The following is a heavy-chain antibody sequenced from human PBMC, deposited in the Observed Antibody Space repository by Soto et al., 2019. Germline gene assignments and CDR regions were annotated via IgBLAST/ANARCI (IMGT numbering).Heavy chain of an antibody. V-gene: IGHV1-69*06. CDR1: GGTFSSYA. J-gene: IGHJ6*02. D-gene: IGHD3-16*01. Sequence: QVQLVQSGAEVKKPGSSVKVSCKASGGTFSSYAISWVRQAPGQGLEWMGGIIPIFGTANYAQKLQGRVTMTTDTSTSTAYMELRSLRSDDTAVYYCARYERAPGYYGMDVWGQGTTVTVSS. CDR2: IIPIFGTA. CDR3: ARYERAPGYYGMDV.